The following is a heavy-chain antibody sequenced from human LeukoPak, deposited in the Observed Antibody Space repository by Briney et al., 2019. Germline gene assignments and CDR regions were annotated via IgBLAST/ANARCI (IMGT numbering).Heavy chain of an antibody. Sequence: GGSVRLSCVASGFTFSTSWVTWVRQAPGKGLEWVANIDKHGFGKYYVDSVRGRFAISRDYASNSVFLQMDSLRAEDTSVYYCARDAGWGYYDLWGQGTPVTVSS. CDR2: IDKHGFGK. CDR1: GFTFSTSW. D-gene: IGHD1-26*01. V-gene: IGHV3-7*01. CDR3: ARDAGWGYYDL. J-gene: IGHJ4*02.